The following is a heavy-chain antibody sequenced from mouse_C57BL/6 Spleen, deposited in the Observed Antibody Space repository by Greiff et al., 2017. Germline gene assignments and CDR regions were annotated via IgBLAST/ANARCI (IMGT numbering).Heavy chain of an antibody. CDR2: FYPGSGSI. D-gene: IGHD2-4*01. J-gene: IGHJ1*03. V-gene: IGHV1-62-2*01. CDR3: ARHEDRNYDHWYFDV. Sequence: QVQLKESGAELVKPGASVKLSCKASGYTFTEYTIHWVKQRSGQGLEWIGWFYPGSGSIKHNEKFKDKATLTADKSSSTVYMELSRLTSEDSAVYFCARHEDRNYDHWYFDVWGTGTTVTVSS. CDR1: GYTFTEYT.